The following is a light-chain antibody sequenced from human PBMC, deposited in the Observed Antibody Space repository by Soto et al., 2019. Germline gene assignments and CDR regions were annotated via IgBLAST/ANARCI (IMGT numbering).Light chain of an antibody. CDR3: QQYGSSPT. J-gene: IGKJ1*01. V-gene: IGKV3-20*01. CDR2: GAS. CDR1: QSVSSNY. Sequence: EIVLPQSPGPLSLSPGERSTLSCMASQSVSSNYLAWYQQKPGQAPRLLIYGASSRATGIPDRFSGSGSGTDFTLSISRLEPEDFAVYYCQQYGSSPTFGQGTKVDIK.